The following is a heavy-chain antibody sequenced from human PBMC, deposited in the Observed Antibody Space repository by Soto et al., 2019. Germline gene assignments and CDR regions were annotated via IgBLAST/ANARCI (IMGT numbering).Heavy chain of an antibody. CDR1: GFTFSHYW. J-gene: IGHJ6*03. CDR3: ARVDCVGGTCCSLAGSFYYCMDV. D-gene: IGHD2-15*01. V-gene: IGHV3-74*01. CDR2: INSDGSVS. Sequence: EVQLVESGGGLVQPGGSLRLSCAASGFTFSHYWMYWVRQAPGKGLVWVSRINSDGSVSCYADSVKGRLTISRDNVKNPLYLQMDNLRAEDTAVYYCARVDCVGGTCCSLAGSFYYCMDVWGKGTTVTLFS.